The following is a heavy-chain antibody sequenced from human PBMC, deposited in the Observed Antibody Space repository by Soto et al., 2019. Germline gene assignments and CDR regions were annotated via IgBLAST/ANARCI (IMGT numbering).Heavy chain of an antibody. Sequence: SETLSLTCTVSGGSISSSSYYWGWIRQPPGKGLEWIGSIYYSGSTYYNPSLKSRVTISVDTSKNQFSLKLSSVTAADTAVYYCARLSFILEWLLNLGAFDIWGQGTMVTVSS. CDR1: GGSISSSSYY. CDR2: IYYSGST. V-gene: IGHV4-39*01. J-gene: IGHJ3*02. D-gene: IGHD3-3*01. CDR3: ARLSFILEWLLNLGAFDI.